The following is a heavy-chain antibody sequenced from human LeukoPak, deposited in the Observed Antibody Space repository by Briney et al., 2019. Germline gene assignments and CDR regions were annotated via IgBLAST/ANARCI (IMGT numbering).Heavy chain of an antibody. CDR3: AKAGSSSLFSWFDP. CDR2: IWYDGSNK. CDR1: GFTFSSYG. J-gene: IGHJ5*02. D-gene: IGHD6-6*01. V-gene: IGHV3-33*06. Sequence: GGSLRLSCAASGFTFSSYGMHWVRQAPGKGLEWVAVIWYDGSNKYYADSVKGRFTISRDNSKNTLYLQMNSLRAEDTAVYYCAKAGSSSLFSWFDPWGQGTLVTVSS.